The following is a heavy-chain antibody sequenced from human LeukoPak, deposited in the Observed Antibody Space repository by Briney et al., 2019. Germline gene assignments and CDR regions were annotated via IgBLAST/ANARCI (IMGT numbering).Heavy chain of an antibody. Sequence: GGSLRLSCAASGFPFSAYAMSWVRQAPGKGLEWVSAISASGDTTYYADSVRGRFTISRDNSKDTLYLQMNSLRAGDTALYYCAKESLRGHSYGFDNWGQGTLVTVSS. CDR1: GFPFSAYA. J-gene: IGHJ4*02. D-gene: IGHD5-18*01. CDR3: AKESLRGHSYGFDN. V-gene: IGHV3-23*01. CDR2: ISASGDTT.